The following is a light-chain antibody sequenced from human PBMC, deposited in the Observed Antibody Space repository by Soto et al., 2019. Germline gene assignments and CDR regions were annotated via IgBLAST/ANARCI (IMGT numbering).Light chain of an antibody. J-gene: IGKJ1*01. V-gene: IGKV4-1*01. CDR1: QSLLYSSNSKNY. CDR3: QQYYSIPWT. CDR2: WSS. Sequence: DIVMTQSPDSLDVSLGERATINCKSSQSLLYSSNSKNYLAWYQQKPGQPPKLLIYWSSTRESGVPDRFSGSGSGKAFTLTISSLQAEDVAVYYCQQYYSIPWTLGQGTKVDTK.